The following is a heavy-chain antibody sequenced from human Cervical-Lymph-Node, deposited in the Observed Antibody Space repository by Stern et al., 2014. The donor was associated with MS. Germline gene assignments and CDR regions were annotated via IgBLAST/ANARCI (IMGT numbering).Heavy chain of an antibody. D-gene: IGHD6-19*01. CDR3: TTAIYSSGWYTPNWFDP. V-gene: IGHV3-15*01. CDR2: IKSKTDGGTT. J-gene: IGHJ5*02. Sequence: VQLVESGGGLVKPGGSLRLSCAASGFTFSNAWMSWVRQAPGKGLEWVGRIKSKTDGGTTDYAAPVKGRFTISRDDSKNTLYLQMNSLKTEDTAVYYCTTAIYSSGWYTPNWFDPWGQGTLVTVSS. CDR1: GFTFSNAW.